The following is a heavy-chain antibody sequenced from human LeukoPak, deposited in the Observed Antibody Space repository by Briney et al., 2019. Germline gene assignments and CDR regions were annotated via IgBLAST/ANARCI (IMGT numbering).Heavy chain of an antibody. D-gene: IGHD2-15*01. J-gene: IGHJ4*02. V-gene: IGHV1-69*05. CDR2: IIPIFGTA. CDR1: GGTFSSYA. Sequence: GSSVKVSCKASGGTFSSYAFSWVRQAPGQGLEWMGGIIPIFGTANYAQKFQGRVTITTDESTSTAYMELSSLRSEDTAVYYCARDRDCSGGSCLDYWGQGTLVTVSS. CDR3: ARDRDCSGGSCLDY.